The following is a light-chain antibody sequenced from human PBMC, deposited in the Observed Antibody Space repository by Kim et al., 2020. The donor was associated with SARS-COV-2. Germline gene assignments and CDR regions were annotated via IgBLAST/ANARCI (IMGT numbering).Light chain of an antibody. J-gene: IGLJ2*01. CDR2: DVS. Sequence: SVDIDGPGTSSDVGSYDYVSWYQQHPGKAPKVMIYDVSNRPSGVSNRFSGSKSGNTASLTIPGLQAEDEADYYCSSYTSSSTLGVFGGGTQLTVL. CDR3: SSYTSSSTLGV. CDR1: SSDVGSYDY. V-gene: IGLV2-14*03.